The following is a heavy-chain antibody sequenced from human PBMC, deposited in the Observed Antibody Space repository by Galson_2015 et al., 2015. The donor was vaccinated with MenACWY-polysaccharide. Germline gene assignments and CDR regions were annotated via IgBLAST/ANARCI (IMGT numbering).Heavy chain of an antibody. CDR2: IKEDGSEK. V-gene: IGHV3-7*01. D-gene: IGHD6-19*01. CDR1: GFTFSNDW. Sequence: SLRLSCAASGFTFSNDWMNWVRQAPGKGLEWVANIKEDGSEKNYVDSVKGRFTIPRDNAHSSLYLQMDNLRAEDSAVYYCARTTQWLVHFDSWGQGTLVTVSS. J-gene: IGHJ4*02. CDR3: ARTTQWLVHFDS.